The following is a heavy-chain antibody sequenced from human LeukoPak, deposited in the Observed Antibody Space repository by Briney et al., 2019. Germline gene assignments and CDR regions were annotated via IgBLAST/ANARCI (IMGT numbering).Heavy chain of an antibody. V-gene: IGHV1-18*01. D-gene: IGHD3-16*01. J-gene: IGHJ4*02. CDR1: GYTFTSYG. CDR2: ISAYNGNT. Sequence: GASVKVSCKASGYTFTSYGISWVRQAPGQGLEWMGWISAYNGNTNYAQMLQGRVTMTTDTSTSTAYMELRSLRSDDTAVYYCARGDYDYVWGSPGFDYWGQGTLVTVSS. CDR3: ARGDYDYVWGSPGFDY.